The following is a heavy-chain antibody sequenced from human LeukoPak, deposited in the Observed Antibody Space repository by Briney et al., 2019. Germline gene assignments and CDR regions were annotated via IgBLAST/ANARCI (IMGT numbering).Heavy chain of an antibody. CDR3: ARGNPGPYGSGSYYNALGSYYFDY. J-gene: IGHJ4*02. Sequence: PGRSLRLSCAASGFTFSSYAMHWVRQAPGKGLEWVAVISYDGSNKYYADSVKGRFTISRENAKNSLYLQMNSLRAEDTAVYYCARGNPGPYGSGSYYNALGSYYFDYWGQGTLGTVSS. CDR2: ISYDGSNK. V-gene: IGHV3-30*14. CDR1: GFTFSSYA. D-gene: IGHD3-10*01.